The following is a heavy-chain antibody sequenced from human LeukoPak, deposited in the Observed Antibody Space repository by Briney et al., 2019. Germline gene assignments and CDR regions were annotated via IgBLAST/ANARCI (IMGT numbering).Heavy chain of an antibody. CDR3: ARHSVSGYCSGGSCYSGNWFDP. J-gene: IGHJ5*02. V-gene: IGHV5-51*01. D-gene: IGHD2-15*01. CDR1: GYSFTSYW. Sequence: GESLKISCKGSGYSFTSYWIGWVRQMPGKGLEWMGIIYPGDSDTRYSPSFQGQVTISADKSISTAYLQWSSLKASDTAMYYCARHSVSGYCSGGSCYSGNWFDPWGQGTLVTVSS. CDR2: IYPGDSDT.